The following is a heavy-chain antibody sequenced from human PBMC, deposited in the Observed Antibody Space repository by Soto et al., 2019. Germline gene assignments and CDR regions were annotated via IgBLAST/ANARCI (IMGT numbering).Heavy chain of an antibody. CDR3: VRAHALGVSNWFDP. V-gene: IGHV1-2*07. CDR2: INPHSGAT. CDR1: GYIFCANY. Sequence: AGVKFSCQASGYIFCANYIHWVRQAPGQGLEWLGSINPHSGATNYAHKFLGRVTMSADTSASTAYMDLARLKSDDTAVNYCVRAHALGVSNWFDPWGRGTVVTVSS. D-gene: IGHD2-8*01. J-gene: IGHJ5*02.